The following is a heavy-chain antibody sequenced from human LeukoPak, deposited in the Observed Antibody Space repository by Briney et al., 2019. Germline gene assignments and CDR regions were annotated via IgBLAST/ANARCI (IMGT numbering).Heavy chain of an antibody. Sequence: PSETLSLTCAVYGGSFSGYYWSWIRQPPGKGLEWIGEINHIGSTNYNPSLKSRVTISVDTSKHQFSLKLSSVTAADTAVYYCARGLWDIVVVPAAMRVGHWFDPWGQGTLVTVSS. CDR2: INHIGST. D-gene: IGHD2-2*01. CDR1: GGSFSGYY. J-gene: IGHJ5*02. CDR3: ARGLWDIVVVPAAMRVGHWFDP. V-gene: IGHV4-34*01.